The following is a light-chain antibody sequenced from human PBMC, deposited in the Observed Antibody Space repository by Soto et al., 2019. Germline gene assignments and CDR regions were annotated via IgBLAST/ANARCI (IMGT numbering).Light chain of an antibody. CDR3: QHYSSWPLS. CDR1: QTINNK. CDR2: DAS. Sequence: KVLTQSPATLSVSPVEGAALSCRASQTINNKLAWYQQKPGQAPRLLIFDASTRATGIPARFSASGSGTEFTLTISSLQSDDFAIYYCQHYSSWPLSFGGGTQVEIK. V-gene: IGKV3-15*01. J-gene: IGKJ4*01.